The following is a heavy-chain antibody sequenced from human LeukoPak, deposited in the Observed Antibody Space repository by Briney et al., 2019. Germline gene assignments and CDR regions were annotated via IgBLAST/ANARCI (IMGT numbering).Heavy chain of an antibody. J-gene: IGHJ6*03. D-gene: IGHD3-3*01. V-gene: IGHV4-59*01. CDR1: GGSISSYY. Sequence: PSETLSLTCTVSGGSISSYYWSWIRQPPGEGLEWIGYIYYSGSTNYNPSLKSRVTISVDTSKNQFSLKLSSVTAADTAVYYCARASYYDFWSGYYTGYYYYYMDVWGKGTTVTVSS. CDR3: ARASYYDFWSGYYTGYYYYYMDV. CDR2: IYYSGST.